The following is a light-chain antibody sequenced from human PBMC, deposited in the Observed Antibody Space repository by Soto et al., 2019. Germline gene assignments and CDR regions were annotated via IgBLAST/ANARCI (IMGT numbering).Light chain of an antibody. CDR2: RAS. Sequence: DIQMTQSPSTLSASVGDRVTITCRASQIINTWLAWYQQKPGKAPKLLIYRASNLVSGVPSRFSVSGSGTEFTLTISSLQPDDFSIYYCQQYETYSGTFGPGTKVDL. V-gene: IGKV1-5*03. J-gene: IGKJ3*01. CDR3: QQYETYSGT. CDR1: QIINTW.